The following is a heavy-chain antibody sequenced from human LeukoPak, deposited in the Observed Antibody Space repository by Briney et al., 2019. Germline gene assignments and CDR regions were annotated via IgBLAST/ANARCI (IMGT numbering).Heavy chain of an antibody. J-gene: IGHJ4*01. CDR2: INNDSRGI. CDR1: GFTFSDYS. Sequence: GGGLRLSCAASGFTFSDYSMDWVRQAPGKGLEWVSYINNDSRGIYNADSVNGRFTISRDNTKNSLYLQMNSLRDEDTAVYYCARDPMGIVGYTTGYWGHGTLVTVPS. V-gene: IGHV3-48*02. D-gene: IGHD1-26*01. CDR3: ARDPMGIVGYTTGY.